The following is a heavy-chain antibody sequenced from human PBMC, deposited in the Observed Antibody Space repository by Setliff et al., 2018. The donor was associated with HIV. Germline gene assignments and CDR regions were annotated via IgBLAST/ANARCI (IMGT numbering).Heavy chain of an antibody. CDR3: ARAVAASATSVVDY. CDR1: ADSIGTNHW. V-gene: IGHV4-4*02. Sequence: SETLSLTCAVSADSIGTNHWWNWVRQPPGKGLEWIGEISQSGKTNYHPPLKSRITISMEASKTHFSLTLNSVTAADTAVYYCARAVAASATSVVDYWGQGIQVTVSS. CDR2: ISQSGKT. J-gene: IGHJ4*02. D-gene: IGHD6-13*01.